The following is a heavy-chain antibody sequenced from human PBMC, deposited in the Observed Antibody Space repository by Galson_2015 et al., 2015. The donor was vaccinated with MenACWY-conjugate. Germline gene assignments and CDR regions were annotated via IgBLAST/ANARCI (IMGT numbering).Heavy chain of an antibody. CDR1: GFHFDRAW. J-gene: IGHJ4*02. Sequence: SGFHFDRAWMNWVRQAPGKGLEWVGRFRSKTDGGTTNYAAPVRGRFTMSRDDSKNMFYLQMDSLEIEDTAVYYCTTAIVVGSTGYWGQGTLVTVSS. CDR2: FRSKTDGGTT. CDR3: TTAIVVGSTGY. V-gene: IGHV3-15*07. D-gene: IGHD1-26*01.